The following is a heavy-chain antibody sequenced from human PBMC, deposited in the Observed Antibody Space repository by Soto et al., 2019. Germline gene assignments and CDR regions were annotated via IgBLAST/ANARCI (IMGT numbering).Heavy chain of an antibody. CDR2: ISGSADST. CDR3: AKMVGATIEY. J-gene: IGHJ4*02. V-gene: IGHV3-23*01. Sequence: EVQLLESGGGLVQPGGSLRLSCAASGFTFSTYGMSWVRQATGKGLEWVSTISGSADSTYYADSVKGRFTISRDNTKNTLYMQLNSLRAEDTALYYCAKMVGATIEYWCQGTLVTVSS. D-gene: IGHD1-26*01. CDR1: GFTFSTYG.